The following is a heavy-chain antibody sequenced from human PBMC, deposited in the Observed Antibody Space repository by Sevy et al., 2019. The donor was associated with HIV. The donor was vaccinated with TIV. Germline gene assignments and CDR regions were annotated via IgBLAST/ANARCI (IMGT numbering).Heavy chain of an antibody. V-gene: IGHV1-2*06. J-gene: IGHJ5*02. CDR1: GYTFTSYY. CDR3: ARDLLILRYFDWPTNWFDP. Sequence: ASVKVFCKASGYTFTSYYMHWVRQAPGQGLEWMGRINPNSGGTNYAQKFQGRVTMTRDTSISTAYMGLSRLRSDDTAVYYCARDLLILRYFDWPTNWFDPWGQGTLVTVSS. D-gene: IGHD3-9*01. CDR2: INPNSGGT.